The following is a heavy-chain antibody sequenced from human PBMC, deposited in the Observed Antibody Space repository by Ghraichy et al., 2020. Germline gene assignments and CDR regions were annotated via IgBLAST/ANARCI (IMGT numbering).Heavy chain of an antibody. Sequence: GESLNISCAASGLAFNKYWLTWVRQAPGKGLEWVANINYDGGAEYYVDSVKGRFTISRDNAKNSLYLDMHSLRAEDTAVYYCASRYCTGLACFQLSYHCMDVWGKGTTVTVSS. D-gene: IGHD2-8*02. CDR1: GLAFNKYW. CDR2: INYDGGAE. CDR3: ASRYCTGLACFQLSYHCMDV. J-gene: IGHJ6*03. V-gene: IGHV3-7*03.